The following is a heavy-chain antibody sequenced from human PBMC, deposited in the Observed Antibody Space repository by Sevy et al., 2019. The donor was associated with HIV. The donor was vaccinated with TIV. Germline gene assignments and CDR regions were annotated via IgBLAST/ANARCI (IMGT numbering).Heavy chain of an antibody. V-gene: IGHV3-23*01. J-gene: IGHJ3*02. CDR2: IFGSGGTT. Sequence: GSLRLSCAASGFTFNNYAMNWVRQAPGKGLDWVSTIFGSGGTTYYADSVKGRFTISRDNSKNTLYLQMNSLRTEDTALYYCAGGRFDSSGSFDAFDMWGQGTMVTVSS. CDR1: GFTFNNYA. D-gene: IGHD3-22*01. CDR3: AGGRFDSSGSFDAFDM.